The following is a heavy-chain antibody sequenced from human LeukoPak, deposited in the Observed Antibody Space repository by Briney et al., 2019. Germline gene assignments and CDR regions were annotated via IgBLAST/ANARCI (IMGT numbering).Heavy chain of an antibody. Sequence: SPTLSLTCAISGDSVSSDSAAWIWLRQSPSRGLEWLGRTFYRSKWYNDYAVSVKSLITINPDTSKNKFSLQLNSVTPEDTAVYYCARSVNNWFDPWGQGTLVTVSS. D-gene: IGHD2-8*01. CDR3: ARSVNNWFDP. J-gene: IGHJ5*02. CDR2: TFYRSKWYN. V-gene: IGHV6-1*01. CDR1: GDSVSSDSAA.